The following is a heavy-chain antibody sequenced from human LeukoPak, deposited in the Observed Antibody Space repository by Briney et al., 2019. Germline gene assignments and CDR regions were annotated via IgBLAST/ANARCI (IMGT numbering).Heavy chain of an antibody. CDR2: IRYDGSNK. V-gene: IGHV3-30*02. D-gene: IGHD4-17*01. CDR1: GFTFSSYG. Sequence: GGALRLSCAASGFTFSSYGMHWVRQAPGKGLEGVAFIRYDGSNKYYADSVKGRFTISRDNSKNTLYLQMNSLRAQDTAVYYCAKAQYGDYGNDYWGQGTLVTVSS. J-gene: IGHJ4*02. CDR3: AKAQYGDYGNDY.